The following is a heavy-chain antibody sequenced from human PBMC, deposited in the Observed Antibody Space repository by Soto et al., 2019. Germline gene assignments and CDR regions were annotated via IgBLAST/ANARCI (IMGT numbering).Heavy chain of an antibody. CDR1: GGTFSSYA. Sequence: QVQLVQSGAEVKKPGSSVKVSCKASGGTFSSYAISWVRQAPGQGLEWMGGIIPIFGTANYAQKFQGRVTMTADEATSTAYMELSSLRSEDTAVYYCARDQVVYSGSRAYGMDVWGQGTTVTVSS. CDR3: ARDQVVYSGSRAYGMDV. J-gene: IGHJ6*02. V-gene: IGHV1-69*12. D-gene: IGHD1-26*01. CDR2: IIPIFGTA.